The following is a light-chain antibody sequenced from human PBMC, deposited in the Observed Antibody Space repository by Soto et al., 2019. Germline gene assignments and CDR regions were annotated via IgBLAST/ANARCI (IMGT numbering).Light chain of an antibody. CDR1: KLGEKY. CDR2: RDT. CDR3: QAWDSNTVI. Sequence: SYELTQPPSVSVSPGQTATIICSGDKLGEKYASWYQQKPGQSPVLVIYRDTKRPSGIPERLSGSNSGNTATLTINGTQAMDEADYYCQAWDSNTVILGGGTKLTVL. V-gene: IGLV3-1*01. J-gene: IGLJ2*01.